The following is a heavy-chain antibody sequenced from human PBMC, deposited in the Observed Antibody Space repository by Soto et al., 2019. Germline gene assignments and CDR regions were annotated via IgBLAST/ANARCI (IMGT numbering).Heavy chain of an antibody. D-gene: IGHD1-26*01. CDR1: GYSFTTYG. CDR2: ISTYNT. V-gene: IGHV1-18*01. Sequence: QVQLVQSGAEVKKPGASVKVSCMASGYSFTTYGIAWVRQAPGQGLEWMGWISTYNTHYARKFQGTVTMTADTSTRTAYMERRSLRSDDTAVYYCARMLGALEAASWGQGTLVTVSS. J-gene: IGHJ5*02. CDR3: ARMLGALEAAS.